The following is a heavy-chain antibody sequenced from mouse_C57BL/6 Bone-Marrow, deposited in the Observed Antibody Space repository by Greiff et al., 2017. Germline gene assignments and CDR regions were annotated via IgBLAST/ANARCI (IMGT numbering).Heavy chain of an antibody. J-gene: IGHJ1*03. V-gene: IGHV14-4*01. Sequence: VHVKQSGAELVRPGASVKLSCTASGFNIKDDYMHWVKQRPEQGLEWIGWIDPENGDTEYASKFQGKATITADTSSNTAYLQLSSLTSEDTAVYYCTTSLYDGYYVWYFDVWGTVTTVTVSS. CDR2: IDPENGDT. CDR1: GFNIKDDY. D-gene: IGHD2-3*01. CDR3: TTSLYDGYYVWYFDV.